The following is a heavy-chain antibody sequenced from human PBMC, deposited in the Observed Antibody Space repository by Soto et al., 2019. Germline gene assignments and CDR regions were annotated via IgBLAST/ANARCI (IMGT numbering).Heavy chain of an antibody. CDR1: GGSFSAYY. J-gene: IGHJ6*02. Sequence: LPETLSLTCAVYGGSFSAYYWSWVRQPPGKGLEWIGEIIHSEGTKYNPSLKSRVTISVDTSKNQFSLKLSSVTAADTAVYYCARQRPTDGRWEFANYYGMDVWGQGTPVTVSS. V-gene: IGHV4-34*12. D-gene: IGHD1-26*01. CDR2: IIHSEGT. CDR3: ARQRPTDGRWEFANYYGMDV.